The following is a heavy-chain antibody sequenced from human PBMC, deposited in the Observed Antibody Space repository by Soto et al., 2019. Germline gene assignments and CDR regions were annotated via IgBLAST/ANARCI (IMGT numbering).Heavy chain of an antibody. V-gene: IGHV3-9*01. Sequence: EVQLVESGGGLVRPGRSLRLSCAASGFTFDDYGMHWVRQAPGKGLEWVSGISWNSGSIGYADSVKGRFTISRDNAKKSLHPQMNGLRTADTALYYCAKDIGQYHWNYGRYYFYGMDVWGQGTTVTVSS. CDR1: GFTFDDYG. CDR3: AKDIGQYHWNYGRYYFYGMDV. D-gene: IGHD1-7*01. CDR2: ISWNSGSI. J-gene: IGHJ6*02.